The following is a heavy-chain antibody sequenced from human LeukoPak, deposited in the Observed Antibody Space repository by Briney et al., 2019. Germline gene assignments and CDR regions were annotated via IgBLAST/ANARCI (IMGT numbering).Heavy chain of an antibody. V-gene: IGHV3-30*03. CDR3: ARSLVVGATYPYH. J-gene: IGHJ5*02. CDR1: GFTFSSYG. CDR2: ISYDGSNK. Sequence: QPGRSLRLSCAASGFTFSSYGMHWVRQAPGKGLEWVAVISYDGSNKDYADSVKGRFTISRDNAKNSLYLQLNSLRAEDTAVYYCARSLVVGATYPYHWGQGTLVTVSS. D-gene: IGHD1-26*01.